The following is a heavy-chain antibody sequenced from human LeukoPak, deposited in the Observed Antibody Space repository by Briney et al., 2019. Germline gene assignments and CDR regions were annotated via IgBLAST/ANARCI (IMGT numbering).Heavy chain of an antibody. D-gene: IGHD1-26*01. Sequence: XETLSLTCTVSGGSIXSYYWSWIRQPAGKGLEWIGRIYTSGSTNYNPSLKSRVTMSVDTSKNQFSLKLSSVTAADTAVYYCARSKVWREPRFDYWGQGTLVTVSS. CDR1: GGSIXSYY. CDR3: ARSKVWREPRFDY. V-gene: IGHV4-4*07. J-gene: IGHJ4*02. CDR2: IYTSGST.